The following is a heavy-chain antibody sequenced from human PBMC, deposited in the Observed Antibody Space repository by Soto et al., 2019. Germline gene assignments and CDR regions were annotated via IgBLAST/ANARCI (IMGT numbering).Heavy chain of an antibody. CDR1: GYTFTSYG. J-gene: IGHJ4*02. D-gene: IGHD3-22*01. CDR3: ARAGGYYDSSGYSYAQY. Sequence: ASVKVSCKASGYTFTSYGISWVRQAPGQGLEWMGWISAYNGNTNYAQKLQGRVTMTTDTSTSTAYMELRSLRSDDTAVYYCARAGGYYDSSGYSYAQYWGQGTLVTVSS. V-gene: IGHV1-18*01. CDR2: ISAYNGNT.